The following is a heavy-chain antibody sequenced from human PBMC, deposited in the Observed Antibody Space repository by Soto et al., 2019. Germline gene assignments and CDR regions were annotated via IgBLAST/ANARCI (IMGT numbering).Heavy chain of an antibody. D-gene: IGHD2-21*02. V-gene: IGHV2-5*02. J-gene: IGHJ4*02. CDR1: GFSLSTSGVG. CDR3: AHIPSYYSSGDCHSRFDY. Sequence: QITLKESGPTLVKPTQTLTLTCTFSGFSLSTSGVGVGWIRQPPGTALEWLALIYWDDDKRYSPSLKSRHTITNDTPKHQVVLTMTNKNPAETATYYCAHIPSYYSSGDCHSRFDYWGQGTLVCVSS. CDR2: IYWDDDK.